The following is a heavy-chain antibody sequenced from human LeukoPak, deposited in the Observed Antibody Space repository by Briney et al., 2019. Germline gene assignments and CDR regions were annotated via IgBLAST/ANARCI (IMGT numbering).Heavy chain of an antibody. D-gene: IGHD3-10*01. Sequence: ASVKVSCKASGYTFTSYDINWVRQATGQGLEWMGWMNPNSGNTGYAQKFQGRVTMTRNTSIGTAYMELSSLRSEDTAVYYCANDLKATMVRGVIRYDYWGQGTLVTVSS. J-gene: IGHJ4*02. CDR2: MNPNSGNT. CDR3: ANDLKATMVRGVIRYDY. V-gene: IGHV1-8*01. CDR1: GYTFTSYD.